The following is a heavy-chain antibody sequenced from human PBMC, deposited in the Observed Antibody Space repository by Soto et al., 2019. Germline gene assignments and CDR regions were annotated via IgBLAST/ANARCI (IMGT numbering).Heavy chain of an antibody. CDR1: GFTFSNYA. CDR2: IGGSGDST. Sequence: VQLLESGGGLVQPGGSLRLSCAASGFTFSNYAMSWVRQAPGKGLEWVSVIGGSGDSTYYADSVKGRFTISGDNSKITVHLQMNSLRAEDTAVYYCENMWYSSSYYDFDYWGQGTLVTVSS. J-gene: IGHJ4*02. D-gene: IGHD6-13*01. V-gene: IGHV3-23*01. CDR3: ENMWYSSSYYDFDY.